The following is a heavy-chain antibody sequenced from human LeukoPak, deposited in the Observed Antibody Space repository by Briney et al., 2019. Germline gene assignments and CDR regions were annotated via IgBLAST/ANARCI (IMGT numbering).Heavy chain of an antibody. CDR1: GGSISGGGHS. V-gene: IGHV4-30-4*07. CDR3: ARAQMTTVPNDAFDI. Sequence: NPSETLSLTCAVSGGSISGGGHSWSWIRQPPGKGLEWIGYIYYSGSTYYNPSLKSRVTISVDTSKNQFSLKLSSVTAADTAVYYCARAQMTTVPNDAFDIWGQGTMVTVSS. CDR2: IYYSGST. J-gene: IGHJ3*02. D-gene: IGHD4-17*01.